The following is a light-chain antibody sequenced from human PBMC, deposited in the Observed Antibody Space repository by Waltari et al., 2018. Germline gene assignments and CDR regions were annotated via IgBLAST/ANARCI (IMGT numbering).Light chain of an antibody. V-gene: IGKV3-20*01. Sequence: SCRARQSVGTYLAWYQQTPGQAPRLLIYGASNRAAGIPDRFSGSGSGTDFSLTISRLEPEDFAVYYCQKYERLPATFGQGTKVGIK. CDR3: QKYERLPAT. CDR1: QSVGTY. J-gene: IGKJ1*01. CDR2: GAS.